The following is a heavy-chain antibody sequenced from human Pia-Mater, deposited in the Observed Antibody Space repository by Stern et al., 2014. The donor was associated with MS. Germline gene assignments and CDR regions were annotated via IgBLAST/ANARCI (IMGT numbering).Heavy chain of an antibody. CDR2: XSYDGRNK. D-gene: IGHD3-16*01. V-gene: IGHV3-30*18. CDR3: AKDTSPREYFYYGMDV. CDR1: GFTFSSYG. Sequence: VQLVESGGGVVQPGRSLRLSCAASGFTFSSYGLHWVRQAPGKGLEWVAVXSYDGRNKGDGYSVKGRFTISRDNSKNTVYLQINSLRAEDTAVYYCAKDTSPREYFYYGMDVWGQGTTVTVSS. J-gene: IGHJ6*02.